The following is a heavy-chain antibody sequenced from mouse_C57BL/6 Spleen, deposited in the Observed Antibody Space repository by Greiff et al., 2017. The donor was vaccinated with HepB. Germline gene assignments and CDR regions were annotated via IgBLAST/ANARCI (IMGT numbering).Heavy chain of an antibody. CDR3: ARWGGGAY. Sequence: QVQLQQPGAELVRPGTSVKLSCKASGYTFTSYWMHWVKQRPGQGLEWIGVFDPSDSYTNYNQKFKGKATLTVDTSSSTAYMQLSSLTAEYSAVYYCARWGGGAYWGQGTLVTVSA. J-gene: IGHJ3*01. V-gene: IGHV1-59*01. CDR1: GYTFTSYW. CDR2: FDPSDSYT.